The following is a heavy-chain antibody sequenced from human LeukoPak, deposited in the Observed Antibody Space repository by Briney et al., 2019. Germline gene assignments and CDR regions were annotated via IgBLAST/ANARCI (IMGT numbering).Heavy chain of an antibody. V-gene: IGHV1-69*05. J-gene: IGHJ4*02. Sequence: GASVKVSCKASGGTFSSYAISWVRQAPGQGLEWMGGIIPIFGTANYAQKFQGRVTITTDESTSTAYMELSSLRSEDTAVYYCARVSDLYSSSSNTLDYWGQGTLVTVSS. D-gene: IGHD6-6*01. CDR1: GGTFSSYA. CDR2: IIPIFGTA. CDR3: ARVSDLYSSSSNTLDY.